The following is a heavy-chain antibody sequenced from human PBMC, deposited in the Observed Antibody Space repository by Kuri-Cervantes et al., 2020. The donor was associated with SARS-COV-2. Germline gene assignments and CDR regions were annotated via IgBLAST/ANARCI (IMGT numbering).Heavy chain of an antibody. D-gene: IGHD2-15*01. CDR1: GYTLTELS. J-gene: IGHJ5*02. CDR3: ATAPAVVAANWFDP. Sequence: ASVNVSCKVSGYTLTELSIHWVRQAPGKGLEWMGGVDPEDGETIYAQKFQGRVTMTEDTSTDTAYMELSSLRSEDTAVYYCATAPAVVAANWFDPWGQGTLVTVSS. CDR2: VDPEDGET. V-gene: IGHV1-24*01.